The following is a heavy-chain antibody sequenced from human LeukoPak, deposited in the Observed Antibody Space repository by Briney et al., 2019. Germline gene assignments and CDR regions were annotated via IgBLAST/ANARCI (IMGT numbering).Heavy chain of an antibody. CDR2: IHYSGST. D-gene: IGHD2-2*01. J-gene: IGHJ4*02. Sequence: SETLSLTCTVSGGSISSYYWSWIRQPPGKGLEWIGYIHYSGSTNYNPSPKSRVTISVDTSKNQSSLKLSSVTAADTAVYYCARDPGYCSSTSCYYYFDYWGQGTLVTVSS. V-gene: IGHV4-59*01. CDR1: GGSISSYY. CDR3: ARDPGYCSSTSCYYYFDY.